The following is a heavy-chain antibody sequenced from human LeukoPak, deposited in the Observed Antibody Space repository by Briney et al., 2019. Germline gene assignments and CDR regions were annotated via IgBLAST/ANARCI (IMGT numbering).Heavy chain of an antibody. CDR2: IIPIFGTA. CDR3: ANGYYDFWSGYYRSVRYYYYYMDV. CDR1: GYTFTSYG. D-gene: IGHD3-3*01. V-gene: IGHV1-69*13. J-gene: IGHJ6*03. Sequence: SVKVSCKASGYTFTSYGISWVRQAPGQGLEWMGGIIPIFGTANYAQKFQGRVTITADESTSTAYMELSSLRSEDTAVYYCANGYYDFWSGYYRSVRYYYYYMDVWGKGTTVTVSS.